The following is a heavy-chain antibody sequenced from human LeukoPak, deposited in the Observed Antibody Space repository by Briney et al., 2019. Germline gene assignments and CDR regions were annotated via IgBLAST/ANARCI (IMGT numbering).Heavy chain of an antibody. D-gene: IGHD6-19*01. J-gene: IGHJ4*02. CDR2: ISGGTT. CDR1: GFSFSTHS. CDR3: SRGSGWLSVY. V-gene: IGHV3-49*03. Sequence: GGSLRLSCAASGFSFSTHSLNWFRQAPGKGLEWIGFISGGTTEYAASVKGRFTISRDDSTSIAYLQMNSLTTEDTAVYYCSRGSGWLSVYWGQGTLVTVSS.